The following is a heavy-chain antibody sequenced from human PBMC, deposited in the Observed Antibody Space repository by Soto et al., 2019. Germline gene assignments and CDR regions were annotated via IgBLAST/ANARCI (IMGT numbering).Heavy chain of an antibody. CDR2: IFYSGST. J-gene: IGHJ4*02. V-gene: IGHV4-39*01. Sequence: SPTLSLTCTVSGGSISSSSYYWGWIRQPPGKGLEWIGTIFYSGSTYYNPSLKSRVTISVDTSRNQFSLKLSSVTAADTAVYYCARKHSVADYYFDYWGQGTLVTVSS. CDR1: GGSISSSSYY. D-gene: IGHD6-19*01. CDR3: ARKHSVADYYFDY.